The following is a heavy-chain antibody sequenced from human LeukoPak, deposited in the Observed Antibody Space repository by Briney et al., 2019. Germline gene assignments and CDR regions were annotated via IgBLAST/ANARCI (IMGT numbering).Heavy chain of an antibody. CDR3: ASVQIGIYEVDP. V-gene: IGHV1-2*02. D-gene: IGHD2/OR15-2a*01. Sequence: ASVKVSCKASGYTFTGYYMHWVRQAPGQGLEWMGWINPNSGGTNYAQKFQGRVTMTRDTSISTAYMELSRLRPDDTAVYYCASVQIGIYEVDPWGQGTLVTVSS. CDR2: INPNSGGT. J-gene: IGHJ5*02. CDR1: GYTFTGYY.